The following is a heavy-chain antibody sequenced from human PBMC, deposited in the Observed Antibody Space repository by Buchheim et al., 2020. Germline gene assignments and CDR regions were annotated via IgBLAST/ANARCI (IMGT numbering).Heavy chain of an antibody. CDR3: ARDLGGYGGTSSLDY. Sequence: QVQLQESGPGLVKPSETLSLTCTVSGGSVSSGSYYWSWIRQPPGKGLEWIGYIYYSGSTNYNPSLKSRVTISVDTSKNQFSLKLSSVTAAVTAVYYCARDLGGYGGTSSLDYWGQGTL. J-gene: IGHJ4*02. CDR2: IYYSGST. D-gene: IGHD4-23*01. CDR1: GGSVSSGSYY. V-gene: IGHV4-61*01.